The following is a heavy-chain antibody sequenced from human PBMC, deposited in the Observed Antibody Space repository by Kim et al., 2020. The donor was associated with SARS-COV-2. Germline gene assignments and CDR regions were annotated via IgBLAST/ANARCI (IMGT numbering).Heavy chain of an antibody. CDR2: INHSGST. V-gene: IGHV4-34*01. CDR3: ARVPIWGYYFDY. D-gene: IGHD7-27*01. CDR1: GGSFSGYF. Sequence: SETLSLTCAVYGGSFSGYFWTWIRQPPGKGLEWIGEINHSGSTNYNPSLKSRVTISVDTSKNQFSLKLNSVTAADTAVYYCARVPIWGYYFDYWGQGTLV. J-gene: IGHJ4*02.